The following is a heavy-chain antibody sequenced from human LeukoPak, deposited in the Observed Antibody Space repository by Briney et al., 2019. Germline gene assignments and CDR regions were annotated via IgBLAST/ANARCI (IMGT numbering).Heavy chain of an antibody. CDR1: RFPFSRYW. D-gene: IGHD3-16*01. Sequence: GGSLRLSCVVSRFPFSRYWMAWVRQAPGKGPKWVDQIKGDGSEKYYMDFVGGRFTISRDNAKNSLYLQMNRLRVEDTAVYYCAKDYGGGYFDYWGQGTLVTVSS. CDR2: IKGDGSEK. J-gene: IGHJ4*02. CDR3: AKDYGGGYFDY. V-gene: IGHV3-7*01.